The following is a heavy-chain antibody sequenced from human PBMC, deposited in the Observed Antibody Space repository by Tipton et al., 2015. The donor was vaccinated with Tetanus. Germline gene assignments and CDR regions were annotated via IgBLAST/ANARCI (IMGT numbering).Heavy chain of an antibody. J-gene: IGHJ4*02. CDR1: GYTLTSYH. Sequence: QSGAEVKKPGASVKVSCKASGYTLTSYHMHWVRQAPGQGLEWMGIINPIGGTTSYGQKFQGRITMTGDTSTSTVYMDLNSLRSEDTAVYYWARAAGGGRRINGPAGIDYWGQGTLVTVSS. D-gene: IGHD1-20*01. CDR2: INPIGGTT. V-gene: IGHV1-46*01. CDR3: ARAAGGGRRINGPAGIDY.